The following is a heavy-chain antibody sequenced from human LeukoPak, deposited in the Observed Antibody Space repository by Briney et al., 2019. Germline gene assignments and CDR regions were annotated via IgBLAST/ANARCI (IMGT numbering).Heavy chain of an antibody. D-gene: IGHD3-22*01. CDR3: AKEQSYYDSSGYYHSFDY. J-gene: IGHJ4*02. CDR1: GFTFSSYA. CDR2: ISGSGGST. Sequence: GGSLRLSCAASGFTFSSYAMSWVRQAPGKGLEWVSAISGSGGSTYYADSVKGRFTISRDNSKNTLYLQMNSLRAENTAVYYCAKEQSYYDSSGYYHSFDYWGQGTLVTVSS. V-gene: IGHV3-23*01.